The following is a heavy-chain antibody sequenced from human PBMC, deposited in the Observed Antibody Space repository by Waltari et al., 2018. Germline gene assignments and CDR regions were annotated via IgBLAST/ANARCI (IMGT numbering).Heavy chain of an antibody. J-gene: IGHJ4*02. V-gene: IGHV4-31*03. CDR3: ARGVGYFDY. D-gene: IGHD1-26*01. Sequence: QVQLQESGPGLVKPSQTLSLTCTVSGGSISSGGYYWGWIRQHPGKGLEWIGDIFYSGSTYYNPSLKSRVTISVATSKTQSSLKLSSVPAADPAVYYCARGVGYFDYWGQGTLVTVSS. CDR2: IFYSGST. CDR1: GGSISSGGYY.